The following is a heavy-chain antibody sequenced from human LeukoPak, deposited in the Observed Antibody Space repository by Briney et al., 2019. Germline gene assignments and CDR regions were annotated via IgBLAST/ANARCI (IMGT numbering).Heavy chain of an antibody. Sequence: SETLSLTCAVYGGSFSGYYWSWIRQPAGKGLEWIGRIYTSGSTNYNPSLKSRVTMSVDTSKNQFSLKLSSVTAAGTAVYYCARSGGWSYYFDYWGQGTLVTVSS. J-gene: IGHJ4*02. D-gene: IGHD6-19*01. CDR3: ARSGGWSYYFDY. V-gene: IGHV4-59*10. CDR1: GGSFSGYY. CDR2: IYTSGST.